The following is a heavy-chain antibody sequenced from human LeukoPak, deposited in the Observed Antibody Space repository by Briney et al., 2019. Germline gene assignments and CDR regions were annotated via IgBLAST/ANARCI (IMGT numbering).Heavy chain of an antibody. Sequence: GASVKVSCKASGYTFTSYDINGVRQATGQGLERMGWINPNSGNTGYAQKFQGRVTMTRNTSISTAYMELSSLRSEDTAVYYCARVPHTYYYYYGMDVWGQGTTVTVSS. CDR1: GYTFTSYD. CDR3: ARVPHTYYYYYGMDV. J-gene: IGHJ6*02. CDR2: INPNSGNT. V-gene: IGHV1-8*01. D-gene: IGHD5-18*01.